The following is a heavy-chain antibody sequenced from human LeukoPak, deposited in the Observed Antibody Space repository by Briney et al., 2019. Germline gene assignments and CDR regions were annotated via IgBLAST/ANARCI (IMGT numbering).Heavy chain of an antibody. CDR2: IYYSGST. D-gene: IGHD2-15*01. CDR1: GGCINSGGYY. J-gene: IGHJ6*02. V-gene: IGHV4-31*03. CDR3: ARGEGVAAIKYYYGMDV. Sequence: PSQTLSLTCTVSGGCINSGGYYWSWIRQHPGKGLEWIGYIYYSGSTYYNPSLKSRVTISVDTSKNQFSLKLSSVTAADTAAYYCARGEGVAAIKYYYGMDVWGQGTTVTVSS.